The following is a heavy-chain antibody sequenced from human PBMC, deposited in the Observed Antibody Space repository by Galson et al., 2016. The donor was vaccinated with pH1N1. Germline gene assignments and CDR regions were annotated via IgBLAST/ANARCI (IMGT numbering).Heavy chain of an antibody. J-gene: IGHJ3*01. CDR1: GGPFSSYA. CDR2: ITPVLRTA. CDR3: ARDGRVTVVVTDDALDV. D-gene: IGHD2-15*01. V-gene: IGHV1-69*04. Sequence: SVKASCKASGGPFSSYAIIWVRQAPGQGLEWVGRITPVLRTATYAQKFQGRITITADKSTNTVYMRLSSLRSDDTAVYYCARDGRVTVVVTDDALDVWGQGTVLTVSS.